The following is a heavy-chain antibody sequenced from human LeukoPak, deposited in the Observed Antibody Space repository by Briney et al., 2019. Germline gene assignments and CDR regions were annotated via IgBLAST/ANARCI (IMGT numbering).Heavy chain of an antibody. V-gene: IGHV3-23*01. CDR2: ISNSGGST. D-gene: IGHD3-3*01. CDR3: AREIGEFDY. Sequence: PGGSLGLSCAASGFTFSSYAMSWVRQAPGKGLEWVSSISNSGGSTYYADSVKGRFTISRDNSKNTLYLQMNSLRAEDTAVYSCAREIGEFDYWGQGTLVTVSS. CDR1: GFTFSSYA. J-gene: IGHJ4*02.